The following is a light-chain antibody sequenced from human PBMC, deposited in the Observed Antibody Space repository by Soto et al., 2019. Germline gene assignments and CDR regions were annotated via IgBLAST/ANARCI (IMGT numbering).Light chain of an antibody. J-gene: IGKJ1*01. V-gene: IGKV1-6*02. CDR3: LQDYTSPWT. CDR1: QDIGND. CDR2: AAS. Sequence: IQMTQSPSSLSASVRDRVTITCRASQDIGNDLGWYQQKPGKAPNLLIYAASSLRSGVPSRFSGSGSGTHFPLTINSLQAEDSATYFCLQDYTSPWTFGQGTKVQIK.